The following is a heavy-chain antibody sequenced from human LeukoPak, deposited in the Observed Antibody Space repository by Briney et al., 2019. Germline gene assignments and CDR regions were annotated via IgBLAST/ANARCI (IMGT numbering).Heavy chain of an antibody. Sequence: PGGSLRLSCAASGFTFSSYSMNWVRQAPGKGLEWVSSISSSSSHIYYADSVKGRFTISRDNAKNSLYLQMNSLRAEDTAVYYCARDSSGAFDIWGQGTMVTVSS. CDR2: ISSSSSHI. CDR1: GFTFSSYS. J-gene: IGHJ3*02. D-gene: IGHD3-10*01. CDR3: ARDSSGAFDI. V-gene: IGHV3-21*01.